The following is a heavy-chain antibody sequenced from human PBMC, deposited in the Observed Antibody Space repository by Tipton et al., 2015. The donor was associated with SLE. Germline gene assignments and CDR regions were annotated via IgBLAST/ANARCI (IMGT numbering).Heavy chain of an antibody. CDR2: ISHSGST. CDR3: ARGVMGFWSYYYMDV. CDR1: GGTFTGYH. J-gene: IGHJ6*03. D-gene: IGHD3-3*01. Sequence: TLSLTCSLYGGTFTGYHWSWIRQSPGKELELIGGISHSGSTNYNPSLKNRVTISLDTSKKGFSLELTPMTAADTAVYYCARGVMGFWSYYYMDVWGKGTTVTVSS. V-gene: IGHV4-34*01.